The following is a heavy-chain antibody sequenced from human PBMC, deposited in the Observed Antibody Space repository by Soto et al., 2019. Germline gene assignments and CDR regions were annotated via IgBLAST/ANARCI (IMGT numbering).Heavy chain of an antibody. J-gene: IGHJ3*02. Sequence: ASVKVSCKASGYTFTSYAMHWVRQAPGQRLEWMGWINAGNGNTKYSQKFQGRVTITADKSTSTAYMELSSLRSEDTAVYYCARVGPSIVGAHGAFDIWGQGTMVTVSS. D-gene: IGHD1-26*01. CDR3: ARVGPSIVGAHGAFDI. V-gene: IGHV1-3*01. CDR1: GYTFTSYA. CDR2: INAGNGNT.